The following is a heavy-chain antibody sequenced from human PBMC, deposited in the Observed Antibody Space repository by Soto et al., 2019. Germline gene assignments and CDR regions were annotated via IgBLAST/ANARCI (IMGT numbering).Heavy chain of an antibody. D-gene: IGHD1-26*01. CDR1: GGSVSSGSDY. V-gene: IGHV4-61*01. J-gene: IGHJ4*02. Sequence: QVQLQESGPGLVKPSGTLSLTCTVFGGSVSSGSDYWAWIRQPPEKGLEWIGSIYYSGSTNYNPYLKSRVTISIDTSKNQFSLKLSSVTAADTAVYYCARYRFSAAWELDYWGQRTLVTVSS. CDR2: IYYSGST. CDR3: ARYRFSAAWELDY.